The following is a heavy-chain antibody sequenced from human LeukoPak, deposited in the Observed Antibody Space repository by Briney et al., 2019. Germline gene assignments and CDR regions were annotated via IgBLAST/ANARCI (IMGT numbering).Heavy chain of an antibody. Sequence: SETLSLTCTVSGGSISSSSYYWGWIRQPPGKGLEWIGSIDYSGSTYYNPSLKSRVTISVDTSNNQFSLKLSSVTAADTAVYYCARDTYYYDSIKPNWFDPWGQGTLVTVSS. J-gene: IGHJ5*02. CDR3: ARDTYYYDSIKPNWFDP. CDR1: GGSISSSSYY. D-gene: IGHD3-22*01. V-gene: IGHV4-39*02. CDR2: IDYSGST.